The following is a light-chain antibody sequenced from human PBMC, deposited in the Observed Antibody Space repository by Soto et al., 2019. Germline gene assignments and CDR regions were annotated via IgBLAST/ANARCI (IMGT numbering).Light chain of an antibody. CDR3: QQGSTTPIT. CDR1: QDINNY. Sequence: IQLTQSPSSLSASVGDRVTITCQASQDINNYLHWYQQKPGKAPNLLIFSASILQSGVPSRFIGSGSGTEFTLTISGLQPEDFATYYCQQGSTTPITFGLGTRLEIK. V-gene: IGKV1-39*01. CDR2: SAS. J-gene: IGKJ5*01.